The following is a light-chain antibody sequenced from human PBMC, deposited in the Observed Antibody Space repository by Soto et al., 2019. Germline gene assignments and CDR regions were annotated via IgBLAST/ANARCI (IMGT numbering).Light chain of an antibody. V-gene: IGKV1-5*01. CDR3: QQYSSYSEA. CDR2: DAS. J-gene: IGKJ1*01. CDR1: QSISSW. Sequence: DIKMSQSPSTLSASVGDRVTITCRASQSISSWLAWYQHKPEKAPKLLIYDASSLESGVPSRFSGSGSGTEFTLTITSLQPDGFATYYCQQYSSYSEAFGQGTKV.